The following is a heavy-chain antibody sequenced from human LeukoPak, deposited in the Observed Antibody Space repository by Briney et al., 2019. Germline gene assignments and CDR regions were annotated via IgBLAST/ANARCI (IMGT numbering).Heavy chain of an antibody. CDR1: GGTFSSYA. J-gene: IGHJ6*02. CDR3: ARPYDSRGYTYGMGV. CDR2: IIPIFGTA. D-gene: IGHD3-22*01. V-gene: IGHV1-69*01. Sequence: GGSLRLSCAASGGTFSSYAISWVRQAPGQGLEWMGGIIPIFGTANYAQKFQGRVTITADESTNTAYMELSSLRSEDTAVYYCARPYDSRGYTYGMGVWGQGTTVTVSS.